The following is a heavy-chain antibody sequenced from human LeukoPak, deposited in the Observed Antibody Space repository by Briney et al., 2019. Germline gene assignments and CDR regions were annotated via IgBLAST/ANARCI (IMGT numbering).Heavy chain of an antibody. D-gene: IGHD6-13*01. CDR1: GYTFTSYA. CDR3: ARDQGVAAAASAYYYYGMDV. J-gene: IGHJ6*02. Sequence: ASVKVSCKASGYTFTSYAMHWVRQAPGQGLEWMGWINAGNGNTKYSQKFQGRVTITRDTSASTAYMELSSLRSEDTAVYYCARDQGVAAAASAYYYYGMDVWGQGTTVTVSS. V-gene: IGHV1-3*01. CDR2: INAGNGNT.